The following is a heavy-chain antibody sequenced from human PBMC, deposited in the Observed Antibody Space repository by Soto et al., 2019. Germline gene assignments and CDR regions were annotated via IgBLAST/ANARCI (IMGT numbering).Heavy chain of an antibody. CDR1: GGSITSSIFY. D-gene: IGHD1-1*01. J-gene: IGHJ4*02. V-gene: IGHV4-39*01. CDR3: ARRDNWSDSHFDY. Sequence: QLQLQESGPGLVKPSETLSLTCTVSGGSITSSIFYWGWIRQPPGKGLEWIGSIYYTGSTYYNPSLKSRVTISVDTSKNQFSLKLSSVTAADTAVYYCARRDNWSDSHFDYWGQGTLVTVSS. CDR2: IYYTGST.